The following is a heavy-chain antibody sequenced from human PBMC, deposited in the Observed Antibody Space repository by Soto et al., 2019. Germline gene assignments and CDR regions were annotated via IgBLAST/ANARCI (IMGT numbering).Heavy chain of an antibody. J-gene: IGHJ2*01. CDR3: ARVYVARDGGFGLWFHDP. CDR1: GFTLSTFW. V-gene: IGHV3-7*03. D-gene: IGHD2-21*01. Sequence: SLRRSCAASGFTLSTFWMSWVRQAPGKGLEWAASIKEDGSEQYYVDPLKGRFTISRDNARNSLYLQMNSLGVEDTAVYYGARVYVARDGGFGLWFHDPWGRGTRVIVSS. CDR2: IKEDGSEQ.